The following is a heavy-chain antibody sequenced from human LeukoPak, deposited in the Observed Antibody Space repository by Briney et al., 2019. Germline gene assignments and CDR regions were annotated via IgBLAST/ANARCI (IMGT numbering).Heavy chain of an antibody. CDR3: ATGGWLATYFDY. Sequence: LGASVKVSCKVSGYTLTELSMHWVRQAPGKGLEWMGGLDPEDGETIYAQKFQGRVTMTEDTSTDTAYMELSSLRSEDTAVYYCATGGWLATYFDYWGQGTLVTVSS. CDR1: GYTLTELS. CDR2: LDPEDGET. J-gene: IGHJ4*02. V-gene: IGHV1-24*01. D-gene: IGHD6-19*01.